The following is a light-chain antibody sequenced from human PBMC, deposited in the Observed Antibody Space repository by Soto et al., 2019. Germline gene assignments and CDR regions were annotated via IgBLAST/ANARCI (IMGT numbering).Light chain of an antibody. CDR1: QSVSSN. CDR3: QQYGYSPRT. V-gene: IGKV3D-15*01. CDR2: DAS. Sequence: EIVMTQSPATLSVSPGERATLSCRASQSVSSNLAWYQQKPGQAPRLLIYDASNRATGSPARFSGSGSGTDFTLTISSLEPEDFAVYYCQQYGYSPRTLGQGTKVDIK. J-gene: IGKJ1*01.